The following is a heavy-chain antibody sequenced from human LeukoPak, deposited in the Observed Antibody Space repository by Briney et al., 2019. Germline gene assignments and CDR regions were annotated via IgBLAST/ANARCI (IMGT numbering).Heavy chain of an antibody. CDR1: GGSFSRYY. CDR2: INHSGST. J-gene: IGHJ4*02. D-gene: IGHD6-6*01. V-gene: IGHV4-34*01. CDR3: ASYSSSSYFDY. Sequence: SETLSLTCAVYGGSFSRYYWSWIRQPPGKGLEWIGEINHSGSTNYNPSLKSRVTISVDTSKNQFSLKLGSVTAADTAVYYCASYSSSSYFDYWGQGPLVTVSS.